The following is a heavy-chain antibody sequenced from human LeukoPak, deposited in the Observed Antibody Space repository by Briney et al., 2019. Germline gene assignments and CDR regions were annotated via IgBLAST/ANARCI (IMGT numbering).Heavy chain of an antibody. CDR3: ARPYSSGRAYYYYYMDV. CDR1: GGTFSSYA. D-gene: IGHD6-19*01. CDR2: IIPIFGTA. J-gene: IGHJ6*03. V-gene: IGHV1-69*13. Sequence: ASVKVSCKASGGTFSSYAISWVRQAPGQGLEWMGGIIPIFGTANYAQKFRGRVTITADESTSTAYMELSSLRSEDTAVYYCARPYSSGRAYYYYYMDVWGKGATVTVSS.